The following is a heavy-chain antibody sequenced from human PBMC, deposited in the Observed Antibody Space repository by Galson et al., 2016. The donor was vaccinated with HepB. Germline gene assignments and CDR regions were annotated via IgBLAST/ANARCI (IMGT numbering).Heavy chain of an antibody. D-gene: IGHD2-8*01. CDR1: RLTFRSDW. CDR3: ARNLEWAYWFDP. V-gene: IGHV3-7*04. Sequence: SLRLSCAASRLTFRSDWMSWVRQAPGKGLEWVANIKEDGSEEYYVDSVKGRFTISTDNPRKSLYLQMNSLRPEDTAVYYCARNLEWAYWFDPWGQGTLVTVSS. J-gene: IGHJ5*02. CDR2: IKEDGSEE.